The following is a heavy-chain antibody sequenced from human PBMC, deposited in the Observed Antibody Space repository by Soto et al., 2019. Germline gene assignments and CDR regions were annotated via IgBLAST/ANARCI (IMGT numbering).Heavy chain of an antibody. Sequence: ASVKVSCKASGYTFTSYGISWVRQAPGQGLEWMGWISAYNGNTNYAQKLQGRVTMTTDTSTSTAYMELRSLRSDDTAVYYCARGTVGDYDYQYYFDYWGQGTLVTVSS. V-gene: IGHV1-18*01. CDR1: GYTFTSYG. J-gene: IGHJ4*02. CDR3: ARGTVGDYDYQYYFDY. CDR2: ISAYNGNT. D-gene: IGHD4-17*01.